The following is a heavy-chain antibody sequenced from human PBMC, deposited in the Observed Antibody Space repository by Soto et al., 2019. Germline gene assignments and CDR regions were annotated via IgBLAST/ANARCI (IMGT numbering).Heavy chain of an antibody. D-gene: IGHD2-2*01. Sequence: EASVKVSCKASGYTFTSYYMHWVRQAPGQGLEWMGIINPSGGSTSYAQKFQGRVTMTRDTSTSTVYMELSSLRSEDTAVYYCARAPQRYCSSTSCYVPFDYWGQGTLVTVSS. CDR2: INPSGGST. V-gene: IGHV1-46*01. CDR1: GYTFTSYY. CDR3: ARAPQRYCSSTSCYVPFDY. J-gene: IGHJ4*02.